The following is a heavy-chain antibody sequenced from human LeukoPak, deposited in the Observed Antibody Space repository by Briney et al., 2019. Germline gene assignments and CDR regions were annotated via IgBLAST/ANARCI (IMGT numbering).Heavy chain of an antibody. CDR1: GGSISSYY. Sequence: SETLSLTCTVSGGSISSYYWSWIRQPPGKGLEWIGYIYYSGSTNYNPSLKSRVTISVDTSKNQFSLKLSSVTAADTAVYYCARFVVVTANFDYWGQGTLVTLSS. J-gene: IGHJ4*02. CDR3: ARFVVVTANFDY. V-gene: IGHV4-59*01. D-gene: IGHD2-21*02. CDR2: IYYSGST.